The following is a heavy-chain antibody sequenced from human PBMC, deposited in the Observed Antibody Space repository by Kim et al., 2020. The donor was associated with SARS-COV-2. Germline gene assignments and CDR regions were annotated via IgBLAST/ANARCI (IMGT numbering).Heavy chain of an antibody. D-gene: IGHD3-22*01. J-gene: IGHJ5*02. V-gene: IGHV3-9*01. CDR3: AKGPTYYYDSSGYFDL. Sequence: GYADSVKGRFTISRDNAKNFLYLQMNSLRAEDTALYYCAKGPTYYYDSSGYFDLWGQGTLVTVYS.